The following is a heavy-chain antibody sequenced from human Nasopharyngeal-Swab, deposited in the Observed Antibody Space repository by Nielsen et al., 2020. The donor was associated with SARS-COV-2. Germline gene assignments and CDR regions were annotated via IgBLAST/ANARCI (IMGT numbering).Heavy chain of an antibody. J-gene: IGHJ5*02. V-gene: IGHV1-2*02. D-gene: IGHD5-18*01. CDR1: GYTFTGYY. CDR2: INPNSGGT. CDR3: ARGGIQLWERQNWFDP. Sequence: ASVKVSCKASGYTFTGYYMHWVRQAPGQGLEWMGWINPNSGGTNYAQKFQGRVTMTRDTSISTAYMGLSRLRSDDTAVYYRARGGIQLWERQNWFDPWGQGTLVTVSS.